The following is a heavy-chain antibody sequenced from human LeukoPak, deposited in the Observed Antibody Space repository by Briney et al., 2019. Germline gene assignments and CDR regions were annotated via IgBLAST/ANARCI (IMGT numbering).Heavy chain of an antibody. V-gene: IGHV3-23*01. CDR3: AKGGLGILWFGELLPIFDY. J-gene: IGHJ4*02. Sequence: GGSLRLSRAASGFTFSSYAMSWVRQAPGKGLEWVSVISGSGGSTYYADSVKGRFTLSRDNSKNTLYLQLNSLRVEDTAVYYCAKGGLGILWFGELLPIFDYWGQGTLVTVSS. D-gene: IGHD3-10*01. CDR2: ISGSGGST. CDR1: GFTFSSYA.